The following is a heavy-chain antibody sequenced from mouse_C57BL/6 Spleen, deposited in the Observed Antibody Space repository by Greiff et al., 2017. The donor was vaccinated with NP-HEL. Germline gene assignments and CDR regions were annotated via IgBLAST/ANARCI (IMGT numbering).Heavy chain of an antibody. J-gene: IGHJ2*01. D-gene: IGHD2-4*01. V-gene: IGHV1-72*01. CDR1: FSTFTIYF. Sequence: VHLPPPWSSLFTPFSSFNLSFNSSFSTFTIYFIHFFNHIPVRGLEWIGRIDPNSGGTKYNEKFKSKATLTVDKPSSTAYMQLSSLTSEDSAVYYCARGDYDYGDYWGQGTTLTVSS. CDR2: IDPNSGGT. CDR3: ARGDYDYGDY.